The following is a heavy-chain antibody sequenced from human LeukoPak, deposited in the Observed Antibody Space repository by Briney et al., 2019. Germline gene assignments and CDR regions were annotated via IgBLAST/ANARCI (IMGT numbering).Heavy chain of an antibody. Sequence: GGSLRLSCAASGFTFSSYAMSWARQAPGKGLEWVSAISGSGGSTYYADSVKGRFTISRDNSKNTLYLQMNSLRAEDTAVYYCAKAVWFGESSGLDHDFDYWGQGTLVTVSS. D-gene: IGHD3-10*01. J-gene: IGHJ4*02. V-gene: IGHV3-23*01. CDR1: GFTFSSYA. CDR2: ISGSGGST. CDR3: AKAVWFGESSGLDHDFDY.